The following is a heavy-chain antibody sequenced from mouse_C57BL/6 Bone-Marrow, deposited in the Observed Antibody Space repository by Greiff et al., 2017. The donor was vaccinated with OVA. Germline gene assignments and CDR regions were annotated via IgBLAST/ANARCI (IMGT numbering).Heavy chain of an antibody. Sequence: EVMLVESGGGLVQPKGSLKISCAASGFTFNTYAMHWVRQAPGKGLEWVARIRSKSSNYATYYADSVKDRFTISRDDSQSMLYLQMNNLKTEDTAMYYCVRERGDGSHGYFDVWGTGTTVTVSS. V-gene: IGHV10-3*01. CDR3: VRERGDGSHGYFDV. CDR2: IRSKSSNYAT. J-gene: IGHJ1*03. CDR1: GFTFNTYA. D-gene: IGHD2-3*01.